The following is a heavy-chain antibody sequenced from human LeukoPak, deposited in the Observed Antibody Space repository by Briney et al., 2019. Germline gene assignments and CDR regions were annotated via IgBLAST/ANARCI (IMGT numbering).Heavy chain of an antibody. D-gene: IGHD4-11*01. CDR3: AKKLQPGKYHYYMDV. V-gene: IGHV3-23*01. CDR1: GFIFSNYA. CDR2: ITGSAGNT. J-gene: IGHJ6*03. Sequence: GGSLRLSCAASGFIFSNYAMSWVRQAPGKGLEWVSTITGSAGNTYNADFVQGRFIISRDNSKNTLYLQMSSLRAEDTAVYYCAKKLQPGKYHYYMDVWGKGTTVAVSS.